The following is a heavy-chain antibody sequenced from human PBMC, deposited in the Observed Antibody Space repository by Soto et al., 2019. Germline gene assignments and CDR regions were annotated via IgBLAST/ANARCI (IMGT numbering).Heavy chain of an antibody. D-gene: IGHD6-13*01. CDR1: GYSFTSYW. CDR2: IYPGDSDT. J-gene: IGHJ3*02. Sequence: PGESLKISCKGSGYSFTSYWIGWVRQMPGKGLEWMGIIYPGDSDTRYSPSFQGQVTISADKSISTAYLQWSSLKASDTAMYYCASTLGIAAAGTDAFDIWGQGTMVTVSS. CDR3: ASTLGIAAAGTDAFDI. V-gene: IGHV5-51*01.